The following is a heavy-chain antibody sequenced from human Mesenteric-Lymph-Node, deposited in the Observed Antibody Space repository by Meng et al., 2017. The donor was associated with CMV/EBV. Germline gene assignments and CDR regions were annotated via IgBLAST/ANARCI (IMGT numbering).Heavy chain of an antibody. Sequence: SVKVSCKASGGTFSSYAISWVRQAPGQGLEWMGGIIPILGIANYAQKFQGRVTITADKSTSTAYLELRSLRSDDTAVYYCAREVSDSSRFDTWGQGTLVTVSS. D-gene: IGHD2-21*01. J-gene: IGHJ5*02. CDR3: AREVSDSSRFDT. CDR2: IIPILGIA. V-gene: IGHV1-69*10. CDR1: GGTFSSYA.